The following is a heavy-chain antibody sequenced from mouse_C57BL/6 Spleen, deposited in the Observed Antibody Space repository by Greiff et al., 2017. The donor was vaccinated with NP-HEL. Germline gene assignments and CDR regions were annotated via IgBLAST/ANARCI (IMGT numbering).Heavy chain of an antibody. V-gene: IGHV1-54*01. D-gene: IGHD1-1*01. J-gene: IGHJ2*01. CDR1: GYAFTNYL. CDR2: INPGSGGT. Sequence: VQLQQSGAELVRPGTSLKVSCKASGYAFTNYLIEWVMQRPGQGLEWIGVINPGSGGTNYNEKFKGKATLTADKSSSTAYMQLSSLTSEDSAVYFCAREGTTVVASNYFDYWGQGTTLTVSS. CDR3: AREGTTVVASNYFDY.